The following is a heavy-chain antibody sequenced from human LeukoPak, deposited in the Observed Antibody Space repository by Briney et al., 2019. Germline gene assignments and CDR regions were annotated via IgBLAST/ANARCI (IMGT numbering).Heavy chain of an antibody. CDR2: IYYSGST. V-gene: IGHV4-59*01. D-gene: IGHD2-2*01. CDR3: ARDRSSWGYYFDY. CDR1: GGSISSYY. J-gene: IGHJ4*02. Sequence: SETLSLTYTVSGGSISSYYWSWIRQPPGKGLEWIGYIYYSGSTNYNPSLKSRVTISVDTSKNQFSLKLSSVTAADTAVYYCARDRSSWGYYFDYWGQGTLVTVSS.